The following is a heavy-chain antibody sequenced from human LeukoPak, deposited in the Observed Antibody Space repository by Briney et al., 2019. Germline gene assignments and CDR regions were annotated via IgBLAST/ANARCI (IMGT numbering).Heavy chain of an antibody. D-gene: IGHD2-15*01. V-gene: IGHV3-23*01. J-gene: IGHJ6*02. CDR1: GFTFSSYA. Sequence: PGGSLRLSCAASGFTFSSYAMSWVRQAPGKGLEWVSATSGSGGSTYYADSVKGRFTISRDNSKNTLYLQMNSLRAEDTAVYYCAKVGYCSGGSCYRDYYYYGMDVWGQRTTVTVSS. CDR2: TSGSGGST. CDR3: AKVGYCSGGSCYRDYYYYGMDV.